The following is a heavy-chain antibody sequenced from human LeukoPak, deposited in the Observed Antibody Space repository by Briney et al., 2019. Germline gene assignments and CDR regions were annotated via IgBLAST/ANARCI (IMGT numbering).Heavy chain of an antibody. CDR3: AREGRYYYGSGSYASWFDP. Sequence: SETLSLTCTVSGDSISSYYWSWVRQPAGKGLEWIGRIHPSGSTNYNPSLKSRVTISVDTSKNQFSLKLSSVTAADTAVYYCAREGRYYYGSGSYASWFDPWGQGTLVTVSS. V-gene: IGHV4-4*07. D-gene: IGHD3-10*01. J-gene: IGHJ5*02. CDR1: GDSISSYY. CDR2: IHPSGST.